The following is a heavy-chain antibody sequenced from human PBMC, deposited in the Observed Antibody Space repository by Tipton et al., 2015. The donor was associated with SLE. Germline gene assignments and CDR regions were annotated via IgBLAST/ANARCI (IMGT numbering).Heavy chain of an antibody. CDR2: IYASGST. J-gene: IGHJ6*03. Sequence: TLSLTCTVSGGSISSYYWSWIRQPAGKGLEWIGRIYASGSTNFNPSLKSRVTISLDTSKNQFSLKLSSVTAEDTAVYYCARGHPDSGDYDELYFYYMDVWGKGTTVTVSS. CDR3: ARGHPDSGDYDELYFYYMDV. CDR1: GGSISSYY. V-gene: IGHV4-4*07. D-gene: IGHD4-17*01.